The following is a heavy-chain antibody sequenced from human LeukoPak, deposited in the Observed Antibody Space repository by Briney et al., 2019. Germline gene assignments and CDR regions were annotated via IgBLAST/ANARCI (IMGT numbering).Heavy chain of an antibody. CDR1: GYTFTGYY. CDR2: INPNSGGT. Sequence: GASVKVSCKASGYTFTGYYMHWVRQAPGQGLEWMGRINPNSGGTNYAQKFQGRVSMTRDTSISTAYMELSRLTSDDTAVYYCARDQGEYYDSSGYYYFDYWGQGTLVTVSS. V-gene: IGHV1-2*06. J-gene: IGHJ4*02. CDR3: ARDQGEYYDSSGYYYFDY. D-gene: IGHD3-22*01.